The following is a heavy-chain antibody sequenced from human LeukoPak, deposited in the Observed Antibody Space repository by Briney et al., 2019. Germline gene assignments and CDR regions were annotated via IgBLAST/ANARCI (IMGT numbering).Heavy chain of an antibody. CDR2: IIPIFGTA. J-gene: IGHJ5*02. CDR3: ARAYYYGSGSYPNWFDP. V-gene: IGHV1-69*05. Sequence: SVKASGTASGGTFSSYAISWVRQAPGHGLEWMGGIIPIFGTANYAQKFQGRVTITTDESTSTAYMELSSLRSEDTAVYYCARAYYYGSGSYPNWFDPWGQGTLVTVSS. CDR1: GGTFSSYA. D-gene: IGHD3-10*01.